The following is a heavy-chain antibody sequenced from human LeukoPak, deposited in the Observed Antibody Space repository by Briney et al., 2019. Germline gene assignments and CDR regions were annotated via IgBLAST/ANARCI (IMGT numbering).Heavy chain of an antibody. CDR1: GFTFSSYS. D-gene: IGHD6-13*01. V-gene: IGHV3-21*01. CDR3: ARDVSHSSSWYSVSNYYYYGMDV. CDR2: ISSSSSYI. Sequence: PGGSLRLSCAASGFTFSSYSMNWVRQAPGKGLEWVSSISSSSSYIYYADSVKGRFTISRDNAKNSLYLQMNSLRAEDTAVYYCARDVSHSSSWYSVSNYYYYGMDVWGQGTTVTVSS. J-gene: IGHJ6*02.